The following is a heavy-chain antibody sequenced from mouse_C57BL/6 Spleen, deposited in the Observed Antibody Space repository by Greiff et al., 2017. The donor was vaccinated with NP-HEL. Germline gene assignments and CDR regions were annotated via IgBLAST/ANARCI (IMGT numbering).Heavy chain of an antibody. Sequence: QVQLKQSGPELVKPGASVKISCKASGYAFSSSWMNRVKQRPGKGLKWIGRIYPGDGDTNYNGKFKGKATLTADKSSSTAYMQLSSLTSEDSAVYFCARGGIYYDFDYWGQGTTLTVSS. CDR1: GYAFSSSW. D-gene: IGHD2-1*01. CDR3: ARGGIYYDFDY. J-gene: IGHJ2*01. CDR2: IYPGDGDT. V-gene: IGHV1-82*01.